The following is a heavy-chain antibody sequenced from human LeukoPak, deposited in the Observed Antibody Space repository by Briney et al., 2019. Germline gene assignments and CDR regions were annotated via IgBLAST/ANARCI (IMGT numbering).Heavy chain of an antibody. CDR3: ARRGILWFGELRPWDY. V-gene: IGHV4-34*01. J-gene: IGHJ4*02. D-gene: IGHD3-10*01. CDR2: INHSEST. Sequence: SETLSLTCAVYGGSFSGYYWSWIRQPPGKGLEWIGEINHSESTNYNPSLRSRVTISVDTSKNQFSLKLSSVTAADTAVYYCARRGILWFGELRPWDYWGQGTLVTVSS. CDR1: GGSFSGYY.